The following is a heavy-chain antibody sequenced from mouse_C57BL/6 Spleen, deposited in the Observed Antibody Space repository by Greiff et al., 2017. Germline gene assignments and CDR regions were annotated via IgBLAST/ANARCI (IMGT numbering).Heavy chain of an antibody. CDR2: IYPGDGYT. Sequence: QVQLQQSGPELVKPGASVKLSCTASGFAFSSSWMNWVQQRPGKGLEWIGRIYPGDGYTNYNGKFKGKPTLTADKSYSTAYMQLSNLTSEDSAVYFCARRITTVEYYFDYWGQGTTLTVSS. D-gene: IGHD1-1*01. J-gene: IGHJ2*01. CDR1: GFAFSSSW. CDR3: ARRITTVEYYFDY. V-gene: IGHV1-82*01.